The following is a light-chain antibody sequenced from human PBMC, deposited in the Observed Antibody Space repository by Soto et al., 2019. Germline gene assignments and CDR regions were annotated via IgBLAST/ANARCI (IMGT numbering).Light chain of an antibody. V-gene: IGKV4-1*01. Sequence: DIVMTQSPDSLAVSLGERATINCKSSQSVLYSSNSENYLAWYQQKPGQPPKLLIYWASTRESGVPERFSGSGSGTDFTLTISSLQAEDVAVYYCQQSYDPPYTFGQGTKLEIK. CDR2: WAS. CDR3: QQSYDPPYT. J-gene: IGKJ2*01. CDR1: QSVLYSSNSENY.